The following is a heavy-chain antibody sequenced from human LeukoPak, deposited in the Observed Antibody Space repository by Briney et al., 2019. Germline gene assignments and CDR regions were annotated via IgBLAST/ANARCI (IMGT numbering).Heavy chain of an antibody. Sequence: SVTDTCQATGGTFSSYAIHWVRQAPGQGLEWMGRIIPILGITNYAQQFQGRVTITADKSTSTAYMELSSLRSEDTAVYYCARAGPFFFDSSGYSEYSYYGLDVWGQGTTVTVSS. V-gene: IGHV1-69*04. CDR1: GGTFSSYA. CDR3: ARAGPFFFDSSGYSEYSYYGLDV. CDR2: IIPILGIT. D-gene: IGHD3-22*01. J-gene: IGHJ6*02.